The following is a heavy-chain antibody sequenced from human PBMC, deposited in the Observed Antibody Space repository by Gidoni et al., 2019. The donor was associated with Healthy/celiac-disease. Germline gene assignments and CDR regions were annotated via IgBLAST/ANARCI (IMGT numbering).Heavy chain of an antibody. CDR2: IIPILSIA. CDR3: ARGTFGYYGSGSYYYYFDY. CDR1: GGTFRSYT. J-gene: IGHJ4*02. Sequence: QVQLVQSGAEVKKPGSSVKVSCKASGGTFRSYTISWVRQAPGQGLAWMGRIIPILSIANYAQKFQGRVTITADKSTSTAYMELSSLRSEDTAVYYCARGTFGYYGSGSYYYYFDYWGQGTLVTVSS. D-gene: IGHD3-10*01. V-gene: IGHV1-69*02.